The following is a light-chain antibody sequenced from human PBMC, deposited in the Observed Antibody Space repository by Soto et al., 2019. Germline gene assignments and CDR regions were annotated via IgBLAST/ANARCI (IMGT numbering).Light chain of an antibody. CDR2: EVS. V-gene: IGLV2-14*01. CDR3: ISYTSSSTLV. CDR1: SSDVGGYNY. Sequence: QSALTQPASVSGSPGQSITISCTGTSSDVGGYNYVSWYQQHPGKAPKLMIYEVSNRPSGVSNRFSGSKSSNTASLTISGLQAEDEADYYCISYTSSSTLVFGGGTKVTVL. J-gene: IGLJ2*01.